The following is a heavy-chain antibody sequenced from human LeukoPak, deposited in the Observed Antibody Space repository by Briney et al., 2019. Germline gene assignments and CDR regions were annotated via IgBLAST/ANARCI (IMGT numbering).Heavy chain of an antibody. D-gene: IGHD3-16*01. J-gene: IGHJ6*03. CDR1: GYTFSGYY. CDR3: ARWGTRKGRGYYYYYMDV. CDR2: INPNSGGT. Sequence: EASVKLSCKASGYTFSGYYMHWVRQAPGQGLEWVGWINPNSGGTNYAEKFQGRVTMTRDTSISTAYMELSRLRSDDTAVYYCARWGTRKGRGYYYYYMDVWGKGTTVTVSS. V-gene: IGHV1-2*02.